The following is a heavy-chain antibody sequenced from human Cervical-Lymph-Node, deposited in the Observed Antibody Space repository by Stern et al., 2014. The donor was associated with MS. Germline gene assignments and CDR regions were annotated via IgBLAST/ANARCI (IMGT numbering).Heavy chain of an antibody. J-gene: IGHJ4*02. D-gene: IGHD1-26*01. CDR3: ARGRELLSLDY. Sequence: VHLVESGAEVKKPGASVKVSCKASGYTFTSYAINWVRQGPGQGLEWMGWMNPYSGNAVNAQNFQGRVTMTRDTSTSTAYVELTSLRSEDTAVFYCARGRELLSLDYWGQGTLVTVSS. CDR1: GYTFTSYA. V-gene: IGHV1-8*01. CDR2: MNPYSGNA.